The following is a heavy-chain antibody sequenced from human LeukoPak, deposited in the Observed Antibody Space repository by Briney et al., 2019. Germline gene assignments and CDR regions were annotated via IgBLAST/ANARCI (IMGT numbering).Heavy chain of an antibody. CDR1: GFTFSSYG. CDR2: IRYDGSNK. CDR3: AKDEDYDSSGYYKNFDY. D-gene: IGHD3-22*01. V-gene: IGHV3-30*02. J-gene: IGHJ4*02. Sequence: GGSLRLSCAASGFTFSSYGMHWVRQAPGKGLEWVAFIRYDGSNKYYADSVKGRFTISRDNSKNTLYLQMNSLRAEDTAVYYCAKDEDYDSSGYYKNFDYWGQGTLVTVSS.